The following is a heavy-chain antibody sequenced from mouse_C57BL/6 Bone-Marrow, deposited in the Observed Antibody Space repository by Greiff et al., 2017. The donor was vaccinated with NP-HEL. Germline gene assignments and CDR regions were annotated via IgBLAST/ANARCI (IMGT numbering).Heavy chain of an antibody. V-gene: IGHV2-2*01. CDR2: IWSGGST. CDR1: GFSLTSYG. Sequence: VKVVESGPGLVQPSQSLSITCTVSGFSLTSYGVHWVRQSPGKGLEWLGVIWSGGSTDYNAAFISRLSISKANSKSQVFFKMNSLQAEDTAIYYCARNFVTTVARDDGYYVNYYAMDYWGQGTSVTVSS. J-gene: IGHJ4*01. CDR3: ARNFVTTVARDDGYYVNYYAMDY. D-gene: IGHD2-3*01.